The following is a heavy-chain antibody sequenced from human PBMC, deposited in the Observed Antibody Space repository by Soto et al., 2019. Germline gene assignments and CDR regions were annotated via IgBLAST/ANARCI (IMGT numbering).Heavy chain of an antibody. V-gene: IGHV1-69*02. Sequence: QVQLVQSGAEVKKPGSSVKVSCKASGGTFSSYTISWVRQAPGQGLEWMGRIIPILGIANYAQKFQGRVTIPADKSTSTAYMELSSLRSEDTAVYYRASRVGVATMSYYYYGMDVWGQGTTVTVSS. J-gene: IGHJ6*02. D-gene: IGHD5-12*01. CDR1: GGTFSSYT. CDR3: ASRVGVATMSYYYYGMDV. CDR2: IIPILGIA.